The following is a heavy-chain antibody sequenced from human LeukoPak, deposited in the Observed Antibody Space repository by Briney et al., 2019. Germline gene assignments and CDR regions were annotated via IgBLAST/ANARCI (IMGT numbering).Heavy chain of an antibody. D-gene: IGHD3-22*01. V-gene: IGHV3-23*01. J-gene: IGHJ4*02. CDR3: AKAQSDSSGYYHSPIDY. CDR2: TSGSGATA. Sequence: QSGGSLRLSCAASGFTFSNFALSWARQAPGKGLEWVSTTSGSGATAYYADSVKGRFTISRDNSKNTLNLQMNSLRAEDTAVYYCAKAQSDSSGYYHSPIDYWGQGTLVTVSS. CDR1: GFTFSNFA.